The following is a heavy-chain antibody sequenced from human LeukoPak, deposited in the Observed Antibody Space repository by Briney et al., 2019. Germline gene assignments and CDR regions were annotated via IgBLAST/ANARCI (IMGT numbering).Heavy chain of an antibody. CDR1: GGSISSYY. CDR2: IYYSGST. V-gene: IGHV4-59*08. D-gene: IGHD5-18*01. Sequence: SETLSLTCTVSGGSISSYYWSWIRQPPGKGLEWIGYIYYSGSTNYNPSLKSRVTISVDTSRNQFSLSLNSVTAADTAVYYCARGGIQLPDYRGQGTLVTVSS. J-gene: IGHJ4*02. CDR3: ARGGIQLPDY.